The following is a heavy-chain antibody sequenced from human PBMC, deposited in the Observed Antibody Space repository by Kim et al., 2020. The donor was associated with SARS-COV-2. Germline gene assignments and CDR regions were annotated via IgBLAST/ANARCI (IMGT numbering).Heavy chain of an antibody. CDR2: IWYDGSNK. D-gene: IGHD5-18*01. V-gene: IGHV3-33*01. Sequence: GGSLRLSCAASGFTFSSYGMHWVRQAPGKGLEWVAVIWYDGSNKYYADSVKGRFTISRDNSKNTLYLQMNSLRAEDTAVYYCARELLYTAMARTYYYGMDVWGQGTTVTVSS. CDR1: GFTFSSYG. CDR3: ARELLYTAMARTYYYGMDV. J-gene: IGHJ6*02.